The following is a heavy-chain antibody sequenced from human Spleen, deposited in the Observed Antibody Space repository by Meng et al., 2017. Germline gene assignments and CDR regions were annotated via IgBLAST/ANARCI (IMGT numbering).Heavy chain of an antibody. V-gene: IGHV4-34*01. CDR2: INHSGST. D-gene: IGHD5-18*01. CDR3: ARGRGYSYGYVVVVWFDP. J-gene: IGHJ5*02. CDR1: GVSFSGYY. Sequence: QVTLTVGGEEMLTPSETLSPTSAVYGVSFSGYYWSWIRQPPGKGLEWIGEINHSGSTNYNPSLKSRVTISVDTSKNQFSLKLSSVTAADTAVYYCARGRGYSYGYVVVVWFDPWGQGTLVTVSS.